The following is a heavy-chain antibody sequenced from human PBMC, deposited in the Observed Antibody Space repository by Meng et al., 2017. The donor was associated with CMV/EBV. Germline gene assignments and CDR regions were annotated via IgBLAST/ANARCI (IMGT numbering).Heavy chain of an antibody. CDR1: GFTVSSNY. Sequence: GESLKISCAASGFTVSSNYMSWVRQAPGKGLEWVSVIYSGGSTYYADSVKGRFTISRDNSKNTLYLQMNSLRAEDTAVYYCARGTVLRFLEWLVRGGYFDYWGQGTLVTVSS. D-gene: IGHD3-3*01. V-gene: IGHV3-53*01. J-gene: IGHJ4*02. CDR2: IYSGGST. CDR3: ARGTVLRFLEWLVRGGYFDY.